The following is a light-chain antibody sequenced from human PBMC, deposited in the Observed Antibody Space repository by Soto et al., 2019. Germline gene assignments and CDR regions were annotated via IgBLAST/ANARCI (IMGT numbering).Light chain of an antibody. J-gene: IGKJ1*01. Sequence: DIQMTQSPSTLSASVGDRVTITCRASQSISSWLAWYQQKPGKAPKLLIYDASSLESGVPSRFSGRGSGTEFTLTIRNLQPDHFATFYCQQSNSYPWTFGQGTKVEIK. CDR3: QQSNSYPWT. V-gene: IGKV1-5*01. CDR1: QSISSW. CDR2: DAS.